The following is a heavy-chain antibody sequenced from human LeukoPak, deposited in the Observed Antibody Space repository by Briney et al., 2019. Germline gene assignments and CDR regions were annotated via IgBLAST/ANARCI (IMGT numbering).Heavy chain of an antibody. CDR1: GYTFTGYY. V-gene: IGHV1-2*02. J-gene: IGHJ4*02. CDR3: ARELYSSGLDY. Sequence: ASVKVSCKASGYTFTGYYIHWVRQAPGQGLEWMGWINPNSGGSKYAQKLQGRVTMTTDTSTSTAYMELRSLRSDDTAVYYCARELYSSGLDYWGQGTLVTVSS. CDR2: INPNSGGS. D-gene: IGHD6-19*01.